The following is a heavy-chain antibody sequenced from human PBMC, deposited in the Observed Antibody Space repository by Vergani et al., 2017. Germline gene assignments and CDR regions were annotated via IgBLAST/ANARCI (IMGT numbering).Heavy chain of an antibody. CDR2: IQFDGSNQ. V-gene: IGHV3-30*02. Sequence: QVQLVESGGGVVQRGGSLRLSCATSGFTLSNYDMQWIGQGPGKGLEFVAFIQFDGSNQYYADSVKGRFTLSRDFSKNTLYLQMNSLRTYDTATYYCAKHFRGWGIDYWGQGTQVIVSS. J-gene: IGHJ4*02. D-gene: IGHD3-16*01. CDR3: AKHFRGWGIDY. CDR1: GFTLSNYD.